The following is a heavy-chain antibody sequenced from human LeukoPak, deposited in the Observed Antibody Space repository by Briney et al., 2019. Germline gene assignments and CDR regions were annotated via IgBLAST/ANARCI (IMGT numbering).Heavy chain of an antibody. Sequence: PSETLSLTCTVSGGSISSYYWSWIRQPPGKGLEWIGYIYYSGSTNYNPSLKSRVTISVDTSKNQFSLKLSSVTAADTAVYYCARVRTVRGVIDYWGQGTLVTVSS. J-gene: IGHJ4*02. V-gene: IGHV4-59*01. D-gene: IGHD3-10*01. CDR2: IYYSGST. CDR1: GGSISSYY. CDR3: ARVRTVRGVIDY.